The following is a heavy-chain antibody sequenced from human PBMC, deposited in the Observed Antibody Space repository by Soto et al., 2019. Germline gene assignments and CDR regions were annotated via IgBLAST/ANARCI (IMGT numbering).Heavy chain of an antibody. CDR2: ISSSSSYI. Sequence: GGSLRLSCAASGFTFSSYSMNWVRQAPGKGLEWVSSISSSSSYIYYADSVKGRFTISRDNAKNSLYLQMNSLRAEDTAVYYCARGSDIAAAGTDFVYYGMDVWGQGTTVTVSS. CDR3: ARGSDIAAAGTDFVYYGMDV. D-gene: IGHD6-13*01. V-gene: IGHV3-21*01. J-gene: IGHJ6*02. CDR1: GFTFSSYS.